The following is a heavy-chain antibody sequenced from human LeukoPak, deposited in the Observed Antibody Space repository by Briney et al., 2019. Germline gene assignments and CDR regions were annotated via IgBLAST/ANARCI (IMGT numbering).Heavy chain of an antibody. CDR2: INSDGSVT. V-gene: IGHV3-74*01. Sequence: GGSLRLSCAASGFTFSSYWMHWVRHAPGKGLVWVSRINSDGSVTTYADSVKGRFTISRDDAENTLYLHMNSLRAEDTAVYYCARGLQALPAAVADYWGQGTLVTVSS. CDR1: GFTFSSYW. CDR3: ARGLQALPAAVADY. D-gene: IGHD2-2*01. J-gene: IGHJ4*02.